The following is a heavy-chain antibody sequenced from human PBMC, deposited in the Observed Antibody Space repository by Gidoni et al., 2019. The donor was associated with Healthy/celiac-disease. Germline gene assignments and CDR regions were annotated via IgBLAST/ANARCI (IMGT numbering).Heavy chain of an antibody. J-gene: IGHJ4*02. CDR1: GGSNRSSSYY. V-gene: IGHV4-39*01. Sequence: QLQLQESGPGLVKPSETLSPTCTVSGGSNRSSSYYWGWIRQPPGKGLEWIGSIYYRGGTYYNPSLKSRVTISVDTSKNQFSLKLSSVTAADTAVYYCAADSSSSGEGDYWGQGTLVTVSS. D-gene: IGHD6-6*01. CDR2: IYYRGGT. CDR3: AADSSSSGEGDY.